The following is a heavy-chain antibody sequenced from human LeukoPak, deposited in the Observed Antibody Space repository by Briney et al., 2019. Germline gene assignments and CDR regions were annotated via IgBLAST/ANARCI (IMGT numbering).Heavy chain of an antibody. Sequence: PGGSLRLSCAASGFTFSRYGMSWVRQAPGKGLEWVTAISGSGGSTYYADSVKGRFTISRDNSKNTLYLQINSLRAEDTAVYYCARLTTVTLGDAFDIWGQGTMVTVSS. CDR2: ISGSGGST. D-gene: IGHD4-17*01. V-gene: IGHV3-23*01. CDR1: GFTFSRYG. CDR3: ARLTTVTLGDAFDI. J-gene: IGHJ3*02.